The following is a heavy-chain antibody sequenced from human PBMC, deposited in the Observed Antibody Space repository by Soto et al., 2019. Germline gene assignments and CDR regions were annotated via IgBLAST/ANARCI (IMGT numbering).Heavy chain of an antibody. D-gene: IGHD3-3*01. V-gene: IGHV1-18*01. J-gene: IGHJ5*02. CDR1: GYTSISYA. CDR3: ARDPHEFWTSYWFDP. CDR2: ISAYDGKT. Sequence: ASVKVSCKASGYTSISYAINWVRQAPGQGLELMGWISAYDGKTTYAEKFQGRVTLTTDTSTSTAYMELRSLRSDDTAIYYCARDPHEFWTSYWFDPWGQGTPVTVSS.